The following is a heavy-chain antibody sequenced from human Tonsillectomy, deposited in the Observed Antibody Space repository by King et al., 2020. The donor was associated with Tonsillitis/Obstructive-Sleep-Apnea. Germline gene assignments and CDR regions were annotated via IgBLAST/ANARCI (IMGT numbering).Heavy chain of an antibody. V-gene: IGHV4-31*03. J-gene: IGHJ4*02. D-gene: IGHD3-10*01. CDR2: IYYSGST. CDR1: GVSISSGGHC. CDR3: ARDVGDPPGFDY. Sequence: VQLQESGPGLVKPSQTLSLTCTVSGVSISSGGHCWSWIRQHPGKGLEWIGYIYYSGSTYYNPSLKSRVTMSVDTSKNQFSLKLSSVTAADTAVYYCARDVGDPPGFDYWGQGTLVTVSS.